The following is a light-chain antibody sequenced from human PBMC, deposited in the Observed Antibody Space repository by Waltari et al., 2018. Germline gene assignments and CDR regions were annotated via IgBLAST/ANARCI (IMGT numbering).Light chain of an antibody. J-gene: IGKJ1*01. CDR1: QSVRSN. Sequence: DIVMTQSPATLSVSPGEGATVSCRASQSVRSNVAWYQQTPGQAPRLLIYAASTRPPGIPDRFSGSGSGTEFILTISSLQSEDFAVYYCQQYNNWPPWTFGQGTKVEIK. CDR3: QQYNNWPPWT. CDR2: AAS. V-gene: IGKV3-15*01.